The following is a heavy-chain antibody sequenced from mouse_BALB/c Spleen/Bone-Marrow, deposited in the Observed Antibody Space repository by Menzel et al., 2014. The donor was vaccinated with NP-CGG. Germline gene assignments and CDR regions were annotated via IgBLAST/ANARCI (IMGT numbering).Heavy chain of an antibody. J-gene: IGHJ3*01. CDR2: ISSGGSYT. CDR1: GFAFSSYD. CDR3: ARHPYYGNYPAWFAY. V-gene: IGHV5-9*02. D-gene: IGHD2-10*01. Sequence: DVHLVESGGGLVKPGGSLKLSCAASGFAFSSYDMSWVRQTPEKRLEWVATISSGGSYTYYPDSVKGRFTIPRDNARNTLYLQRSSLRSEDTALYYCARHPYYGNYPAWFAYWGQGTLVTVSA.